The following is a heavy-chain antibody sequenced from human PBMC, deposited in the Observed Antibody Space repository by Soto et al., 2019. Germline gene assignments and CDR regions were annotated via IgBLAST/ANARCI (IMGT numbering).Heavy chain of an antibody. CDR2: ISSSSSTI. CDR3: ASTYCDFWSDYSAPAFDY. V-gene: IGHV3-48*01. Sequence: EVQLVESGGGLVQPGGSLRLSCAASGFTFSSYSMNWVRQAPGKGLEWVSCISSSSSTIYYVDCVKGRFTISRDNPKNPLYLQMNSLRAEDTAVYYCASTYCDFWSDYSAPAFDYWGQGTLVTVSS. D-gene: IGHD3-3*01. CDR1: GFTFSSYS. J-gene: IGHJ4*02.